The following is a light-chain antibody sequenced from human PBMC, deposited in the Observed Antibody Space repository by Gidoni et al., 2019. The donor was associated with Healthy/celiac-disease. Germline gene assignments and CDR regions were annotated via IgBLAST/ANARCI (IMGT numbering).Light chain of an antibody. CDR3: QQSYSTPQLT. CDR1: QSISSY. CDR2: AAS. Sequence: DIQMTQSPSSLSASVGDRVTITCRASQSISSYLNWYQQKPGKAPKLLIYAASSLQSGVPSRFSGSVSGTDITLTISSLQPEDFATYYCQQSYSTPQLTFGGGTKVEIK. J-gene: IGKJ4*01. V-gene: IGKV1-39*01.